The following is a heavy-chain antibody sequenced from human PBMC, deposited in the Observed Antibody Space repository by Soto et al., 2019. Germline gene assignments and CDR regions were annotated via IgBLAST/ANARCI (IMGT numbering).Heavy chain of an antibody. D-gene: IGHD3-10*01. CDR2: INAGNGNT. V-gene: IGHV1-3*01. Sequence: ASVKVSCKASGYTFTSYAMHWVRQAPGQRLEWMGWINAGNGNTKYSQKFQGRVTITRDTSASTAYMELSSLRSEDTVVYYCCYGSGPYYYYGMDVWGQGTTVTVSS. CDR1: GYTFTSYA. CDR3: CYGSGPYYYYGMDV. J-gene: IGHJ6*02.